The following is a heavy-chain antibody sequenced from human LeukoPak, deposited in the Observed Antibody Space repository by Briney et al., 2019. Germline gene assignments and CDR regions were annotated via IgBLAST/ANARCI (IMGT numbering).Heavy chain of an antibody. CDR3: ARADILTGYCDY. CDR2: IYTSGST. D-gene: IGHD3-9*01. CDR1: GGSISSGSYY. J-gene: IGHJ4*02. Sequence: SQTLSLTCTVPGGSISSGSYYWSWIRQPAGKGLEWIGRIYTSGSTNYNPSLKSRVTISVDTSKNQFSLKLSSVTAADTAVYYCARADILTGYCDYWGQGTLVTVSS. V-gene: IGHV4-61*02.